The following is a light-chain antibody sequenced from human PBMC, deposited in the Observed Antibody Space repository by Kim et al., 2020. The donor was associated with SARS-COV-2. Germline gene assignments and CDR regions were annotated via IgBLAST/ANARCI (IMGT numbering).Light chain of an antibody. V-gene: IGKV3-15*01. Sequence: EIVTTQSPATLSVSPGERATLSCRASQSLSSNLAWYQQKPGQAPRLLIYGASTRATGIPARFSGSGSATEFTLTISSLQSEDFAVYYCQQYNNWISFGGGTKVDIK. CDR3: QQYNNWIS. CDR1: QSLSSN. CDR2: GAS. J-gene: IGKJ4*01.